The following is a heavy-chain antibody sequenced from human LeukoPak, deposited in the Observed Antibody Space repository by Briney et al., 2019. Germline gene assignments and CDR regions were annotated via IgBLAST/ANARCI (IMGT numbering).Heavy chain of an antibody. CDR1: GFTFSSYA. D-gene: IGHD3-16*02. V-gene: IGHV3-23*01. CDR3: AKTHYDYIWGSYRSYFFDY. CDR2: ISGSGDTT. Sequence: GGSLRLSCAASGFTFSSYAMNWVRQAPGKGLEWVSAISGSGDTTYYADSVKGRFTISRDNSRNTLYLQMNSLRAEDTAVYYCAKTHYDYIWGSYRSYFFDYWGQGTLVTVSS. J-gene: IGHJ4*02.